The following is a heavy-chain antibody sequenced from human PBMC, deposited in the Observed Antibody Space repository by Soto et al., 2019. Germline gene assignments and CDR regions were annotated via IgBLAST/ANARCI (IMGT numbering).Heavy chain of an antibody. CDR3: ARGIATCQLDP. V-gene: IGHV1-3*01. D-gene: IGHD2-15*01. CDR1: GYTFTRYT. Sequence: QVQLVQSGAEVKKPGASVKISCKASGYTFTRYTMNWVRQAPGQRLEWMGWINPDNGNTKSSQKFQDRVIITRYTSTGTDYMDLSSLSSDDTAVYSCARGIATCQLDPWSQGTLGTVSS. CDR2: INPDNGNT. J-gene: IGHJ5*02.